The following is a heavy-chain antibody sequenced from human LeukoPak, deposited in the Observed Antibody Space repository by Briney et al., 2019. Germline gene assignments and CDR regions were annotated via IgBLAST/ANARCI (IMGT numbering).Heavy chain of an antibody. CDR1: GGSISSYY. V-gene: IGHV4-59*08. CDR2: IYYSGST. D-gene: IGHD3-16*01. J-gene: IGHJ4*02. CDR3: ARHLIYSYFDY. Sequence: EPSETLSLTCTVSGGSISSYYWSWIRQPPGKGLEWIGYIYYSGSTNYNPSLKSRVTISVDTSKNQFSLKLNSVTAADTAVYYCARHLIYSYFDYWGQGTLVTVSS.